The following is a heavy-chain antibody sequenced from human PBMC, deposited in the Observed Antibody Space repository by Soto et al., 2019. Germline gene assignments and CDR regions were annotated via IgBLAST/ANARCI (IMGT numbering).Heavy chain of an antibody. J-gene: IGHJ4*02. CDR3: AKDDYGDPSLFDY. CDR1: GFTFSSYA. V-gene: IGHV3-23*01. D-gene: IGHD4-17*01. Sequence: GGSLRLSCAASGFTFSSYAMSWVRQAPGKGLEWVSAISASGGSTYYADSVKGRFTISRDNSKNTLYLQMNSLRAEDTAVYYCAKDDYGDPSLFDYWGQGTLVTVSS. CDR2: ISASGGST.